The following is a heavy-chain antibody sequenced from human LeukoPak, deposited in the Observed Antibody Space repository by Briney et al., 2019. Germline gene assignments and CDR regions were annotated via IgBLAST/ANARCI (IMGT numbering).Heavy chain of an antibody. J-gene: IGHJ3*02. Sequence: GGSLRLSCAASGFTFSSYSMNWVRQAPRKGLEWVSSISSSSSYIYYADSVKGRFTISRDNAKNSLYLQMNSLRAEDTAVYYCARDLFSEGSDYGDYLAAFDIWGQGTMVTVSS. CDR2: ISSSSSYI. CDR1: GFTFSSYS. CDR3: ARDLFSEGSDYGDYLAAFDI. V-gene: IGHV3-21*01. D-gene: IGHD4-17*01.